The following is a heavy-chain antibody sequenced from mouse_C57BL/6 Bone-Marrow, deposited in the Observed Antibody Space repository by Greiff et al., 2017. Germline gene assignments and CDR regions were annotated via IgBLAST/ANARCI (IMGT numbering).Heavy chain of an antibody. Sequence: VQLQQSGAELAKPGASVKLSCKASGYTFTSYWMHWVKQRPGQGLEWIGYSNPSSGYTKYNQKFKDKATLTADKSSSTAYMQLSSLTYEDSAGYYCVHGYHWYFDVWGTGTTVTVSS. CDR2: SNPSSGYT. J-gene: IGHJ1*03. D-gene: IGHD2-2*01. V-gene: IGHV1-7*01. CDR3: VHGYHWYFDV. CDR1: GYTFTSYW.